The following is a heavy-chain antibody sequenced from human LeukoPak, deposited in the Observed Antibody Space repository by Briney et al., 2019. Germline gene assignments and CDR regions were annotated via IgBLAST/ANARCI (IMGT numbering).Heavy chain of an antibody. V-gene: IGHV1-46*01. CDR3: ARDQEAFDY. CDR2: IYPRDGST. CDR1: GYSFTSNY. Sequence: ASGKVSCKASGYSFTSNYIHWVRQAPGLGLEWMGMIYPRDGSTSYAQKFQGRVTVTRDTSTSTVHMELSGLRSEDTAVCYCARDQEAFDYWGQGTLVTVSS. J-gene: IGHJ4*02.